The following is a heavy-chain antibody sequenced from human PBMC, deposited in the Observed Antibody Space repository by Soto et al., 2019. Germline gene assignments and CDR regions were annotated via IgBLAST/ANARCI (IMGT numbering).Heavy chain of an antibody. J-gene: IGHJ4*02. CDR3: ARGWRDGYTGLYYFDH. V-gene: IGHV4-31*03. D-gene: IGHD5-12*01. Sequence: QVQLKESGPGLVKPSQTLSLTCTVSGGSIDSSHFWSWIRQQPGKGLEWIGYIDYSSSTYFNPSLISRGIISSATSANQFSLRLSSVTAADTAVFFCARGWRDGYTGLYYFDHWGQGTLVTVSS. CDR1: GGSIDSSHF. CDR2: IDYSSST.